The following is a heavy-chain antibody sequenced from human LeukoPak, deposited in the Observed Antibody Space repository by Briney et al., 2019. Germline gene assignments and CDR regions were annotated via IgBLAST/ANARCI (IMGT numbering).Heavy chain of an antibody. CDR1: GGSSSGYY. J-gene: IGHJ5*02. V-gene: IGHV4-34*01. D-gene: IGHD3-10*01. CDR2: INLSSRT. Sequence: PSETLSLTCAVSGGSSSGYYWSWIRQPPGKGLEWIGEINLSSRTRYNQSLKSRVTISVDSSKNQFSLKVNSVTAADTGVYYCARLRYYASGSYPMTGNWFDPWGQGTLVTVSS. CDR3: ARLRYYASGSYPMTGNWFDP.